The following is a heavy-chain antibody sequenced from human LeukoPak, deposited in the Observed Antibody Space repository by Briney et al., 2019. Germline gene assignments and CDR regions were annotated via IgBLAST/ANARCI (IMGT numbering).Heavy chain of an antibody. CDR2: ISKNSDDI. CDR1: GFTFSIYS. CDR3: ARVRPGYYCDY. J-gene: IGHJ4*02. Sequence: GSLRLSCVASGFTFSIYSMNWVRQAPGKGLEWVSYISKNSDDIYNADSVRGRFTISRDNAKNSLYPQMNSLRAEDTAVYYCARVRPGYYCDYWGQGILVTVSS. V-gene: IGHV3-21*05.